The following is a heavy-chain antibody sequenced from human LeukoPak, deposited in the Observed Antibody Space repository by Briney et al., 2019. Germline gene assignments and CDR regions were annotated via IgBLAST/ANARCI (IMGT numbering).Heavy chain of an antibody. D-gene: IGHD3-22*01. Sequence: PSETLSLTCTVSGGSISSYYWSWIRQPPGKGLEWIGYIYYSGSTNYNPSLKSRVTISVDTSKYQFSLKLSSVTAADTAVYYCARASMIVVVNWFDPWGQGTLVTVSS. J-gene: IGHJ5*02. CDR2: IYYSGST. V-gene: IGHV4-59*12. CDR3: ARASMIVVVNWFDP. CDR1: GGSISSYY.